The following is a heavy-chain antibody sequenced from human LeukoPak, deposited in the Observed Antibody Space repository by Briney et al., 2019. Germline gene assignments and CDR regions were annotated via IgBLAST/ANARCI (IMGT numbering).Heavy chain of an antibody. J-gene: IGHJ4*02. D-gene: IGHD5-18*01. CDR1: GYTFTGYY. V-gene: IGHV1-2*02. CDR2: ISPNSGGT. CDR3: ARALRIQLWLADY. Sequence: AASVKVSCKASGYTFTGYYIHWVRQAPGQGLEWMGWISPNSGGTNYAQKFQGRVTMTRDTSISTAYMELSRLRSDDTAVYYCARALRIQLWLADYWGQGTLVTVSS.